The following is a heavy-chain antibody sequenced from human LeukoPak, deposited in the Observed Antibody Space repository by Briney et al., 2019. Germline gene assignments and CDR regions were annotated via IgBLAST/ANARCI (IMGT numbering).Heavy chain of an antibody. V-gene: IGHV3-33*06. CDR3: AKDGSSSWFDY. CDR2: IWYDGSNK. D-gene: IGHD6-13*01. CDR1: GFTFSSYG. J-gene: IGHJ4*02. Sequence: PGRSLRLSCAASGFTFSSYGMHWVRQAPGKGLEWVAVIWYDGSNKYYADSVKGRFTISRDNSKNTLYLQMNSLRAEDTAVYYCAKDGSSSWFDYLGQGTLVTVSS.